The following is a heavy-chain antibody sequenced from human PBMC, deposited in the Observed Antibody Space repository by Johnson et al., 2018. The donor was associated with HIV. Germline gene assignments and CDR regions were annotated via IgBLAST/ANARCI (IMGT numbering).Heavy chain of an antibody. CDR3: ASLGYTSGWIVSDDGFDV. CDR2: IRYDGSNK. D-gene: IGHD6-19*01. J-gene: IGHJ3*01. CDR1: GFTFSSYG. V-gene: IGHV3-30*02. Sequence: QVQLVESGGGVVQPGGSLRLSCAASGFTFSSYGMHWVRQAPGKGLEWVAFIRYDGSNKYYADSVKGRFTISRDNSKNTLYLQMNSLRAEDTAVYYCASLGYTSGWIVSDDGFDVWGQGTLVTVSS.